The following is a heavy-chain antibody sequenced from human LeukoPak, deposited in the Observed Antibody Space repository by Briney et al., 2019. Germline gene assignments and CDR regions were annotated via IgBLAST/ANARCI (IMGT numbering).Heavy chain of an antibody. V-gene: IGHV3-21*01. J-gene: IGHJ6*02. Sequence: GGSLRLSCAASGFTFSSYSMNWVRQAPGKGLEWVSSISSSSSYIYYADSVKGRFTISRDNAKNSLYLQMNSLRAEDTAVYYCARVGSGYSGYAENYYYYGMDVWGQGTTVTVSS. CDR2: ISSSSSYI. CDR1: GFTFSSYS. CDR3: ARVGSGYSGYAENYYYYGMDV. D-gene: IGHD5-12*01.